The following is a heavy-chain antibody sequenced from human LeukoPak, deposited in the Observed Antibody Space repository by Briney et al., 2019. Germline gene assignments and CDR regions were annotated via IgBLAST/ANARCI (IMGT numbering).Heavy chain of an antibody. J-gene: IGHJ6*03. V-gene: IGHV7-4-1*02. D-gene: IGHD5-12*01. Sequence: ASVKVSCKASGYTFTSCGISWVRQAPGQGLEWMGWINTNTGNPTYAQGFTGRFVFSLDTSVSTAYLQISSLKAEDTAVYYCARVRWLPNYYYYYMDVWGKGTTVTVSS. CDR2: INTNTGNP. CDR3: ARVRWLPNYYYYYMDV. CDR1: GYTFTSCG.